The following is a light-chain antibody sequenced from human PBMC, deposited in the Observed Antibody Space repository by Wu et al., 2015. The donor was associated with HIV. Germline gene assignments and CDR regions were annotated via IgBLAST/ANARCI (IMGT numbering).Light chain of an antibody. CDR1: QDISNY. CDR2: SAS. V-gene: IGKV1-6*01. Sequence: IQMTQSPSSLSASVGDRISITCRASQDISNYLAWFQQKPGKVPRLLIYSASTLQSGVPSRFSGSGSGTDFTLTISSLQPEDFATYYCLQDYTYPKITFGQGTRLEIK. J-gene: IGKJ5*01. CDR3: LQDYTYPKIT.